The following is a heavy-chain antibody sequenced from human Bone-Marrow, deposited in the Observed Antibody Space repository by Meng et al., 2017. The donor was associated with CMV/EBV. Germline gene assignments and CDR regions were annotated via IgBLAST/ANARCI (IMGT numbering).Heavy chain of an antibody. CDR2: MNPNSGNT. CDR3: ARAKLRLFEWLLVSRYGMDV. V-gene: IGHV1-8*01. J-gene: IGHJ6*02. D-gene: IGHD3-3*01. Sequence: ASVKVSCKASGYTFTSYDINWVRQATGQGLEWMGWMNPNSGNTGYAQKFQGRVTMTRNTSISTAYMELSSLRSADTAVYYCARAKLRLFEWLLVSRYGMDVWGQGTTVTVSS. CDR1: GYTFTSYD.